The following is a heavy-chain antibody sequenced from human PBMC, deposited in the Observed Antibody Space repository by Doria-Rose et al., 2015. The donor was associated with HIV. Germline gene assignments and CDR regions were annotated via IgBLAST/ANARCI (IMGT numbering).Heavy chain of an antibody. CDR1: GFTFSNYE. CDR3: ATRTVVLTAMYY. Sequence: EVQLVESGGGLVQPGGSLRLSCAASGFTFSNYEMNWVRHVPGEGLEWISYISSSGGTIYYADSVKGRFTISRDDAKSSLFLQMNSLKAEDTGVYYCATRTVVLTAMYYWGQGTLVTVSS. D-gene: IGHD2-21*02. CDR2: ISSSGGTI. J-gene: IGHJ4*02. V-gene: IGHV3-48*03.